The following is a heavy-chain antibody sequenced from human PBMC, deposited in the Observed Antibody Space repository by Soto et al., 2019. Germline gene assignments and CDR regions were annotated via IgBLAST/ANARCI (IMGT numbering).Heavy chain of an antibody. Sequence: ASVKVSCNASGYTFTGYYMHWVRQAPGQGLEWMGWINPNSGGTNYARKFQGWVTMTRDTSISTAYMELSRLRSDDTAVYYCARDRCSGGSCYSFAFDIWGQGTMVTVSS. D-gene: IGHD2-15*01. J-gene: IGHJ3*02. CDR2: INPNSGGT. V-gene: IGHV1-2*04. CDR3: ARDRCSGGSCYSFAFDI. CDR1: GYTFTGYY.